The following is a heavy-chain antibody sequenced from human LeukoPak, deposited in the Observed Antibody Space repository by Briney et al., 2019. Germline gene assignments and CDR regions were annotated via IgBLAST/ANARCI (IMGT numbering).Heavy chain of an antibody. CDR1: GGSISSSSYY. Sequence: PSETLSLTCTVSGGSISSSSYYWGWIRQPPGKGLEWIGSIYYSGSTYYNPSLKSRVTISVDTSKNQFSLKLSSVTAADTAVYYCARPPRGVYMARDYWGQGTLVTVSS. V-gene: IGHV4-39*01. J-gene: IGHJ4*02. CDR2: IYYSGST. CDR3: ARPPRGVYMARDY. D-gene: IGHD3-10*01.